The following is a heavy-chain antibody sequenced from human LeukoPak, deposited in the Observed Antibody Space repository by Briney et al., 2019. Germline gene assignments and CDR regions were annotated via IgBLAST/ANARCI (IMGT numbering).Heavy chain of an antibody. CDR1: GYSFTTHW. CDR3: ATSESQTRFDY. Sequence: HGESLKISCKGSGYSFTTHWIGWVRQLPGKGLEWMGLIFPGDSETIYIPSLQGQFTISADKSINTAYLRWSSLKASDTAMYYCATSESQTRFDYWGQGTLVTVSS. J-gene: IGHJ4*02. V-gene: IGHV5-51*01. D-gene: IGHD1/OR15-1a*01. CDR2: IFPGDSET.